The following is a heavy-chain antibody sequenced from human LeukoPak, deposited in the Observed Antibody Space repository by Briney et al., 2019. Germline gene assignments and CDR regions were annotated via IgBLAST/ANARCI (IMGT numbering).Heavy chain of an antibody. Sequence: GGSLRLSCAASGFTFSSYSMNWVRQAPGKGLEWVSSISSSSSYIYYADSVKGRFTISRDNAKNSLYLQMNSLRAEDTAVYYCAGNYDFWSGYYPYGMDVWGQGTTVTVSS. CDR3: AGNYDFWSGYYPYGMDV. V-gene: IGHV3-21*01. CDR2: ISSSSSYI. D-gene: IGHD3-3*01. CDR1: GFTFSSYS. J-gene: IGHJ6*02.